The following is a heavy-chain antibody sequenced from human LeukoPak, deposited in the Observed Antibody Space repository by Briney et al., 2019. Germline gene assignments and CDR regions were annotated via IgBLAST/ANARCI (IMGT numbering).Heavy chain of an antibody. J-gene: IGHJ4*02. CDR1: GFTFDDYA. CDR2: ISWNSGSI. D-gene: IGHD3-10*01. V-gene: IGHV3-9*03. Sequence: GGPLRLSCAASGFTFDDYAMHWVRQAPGKGLEWVSGISWNSGSIGYADSVKGRFTISRDNAKNSLYLQMNSLRAEDMALYYCAKDQMVRGVIISPLDYWGQGTLVTVSS. CDR3: AKDQMVRGVIISPLDY.